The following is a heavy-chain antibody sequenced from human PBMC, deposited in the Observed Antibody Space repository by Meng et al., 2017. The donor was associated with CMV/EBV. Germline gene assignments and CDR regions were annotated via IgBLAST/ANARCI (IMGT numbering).Heavy chain of an antibody. CDR1: GFTFSDYY. D-gene: IGHD3-3*01. Sequence: GESLKISCAASGFTFSDYYMSWIRQAPGKGLEWVSYISSSGSTIYYADSVKGRFTISRDNSKNTLYLQMNSLRAEDTAVYYCAKEMGESGYYDFWSGYRWDYWGQGTLVTVSS. V-gene: IGHV3-11*01. CDR3: AKEMGESGYYDFWSGYRWDY. J-gene: IGHJ4*02. CDR2: ISSSGSTI.